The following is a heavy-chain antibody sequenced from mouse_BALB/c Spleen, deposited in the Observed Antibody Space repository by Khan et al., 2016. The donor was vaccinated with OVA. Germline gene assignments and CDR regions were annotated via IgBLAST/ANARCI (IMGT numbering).Heavy chain of an antibody. D-gene: IGHD1-1*01. CDR2: ISGDSNTI. Sequence: EVQLQESGGGLVQPGGSRKLSCAASGFTFNSYGMHWVRQAPEKGLEWVAYISGDSNTIYYTDTVKGRFTISRDNPKNTLFLQMTSLMSEDTAMYYGATSYFYGYYFDYWGPGTTLTVS. CDR1: GFTFNSYG. V-gene: IGHV5-17*02. CDR3: ATSYFYGYYFDY. J-gene: IGHJ2*01.